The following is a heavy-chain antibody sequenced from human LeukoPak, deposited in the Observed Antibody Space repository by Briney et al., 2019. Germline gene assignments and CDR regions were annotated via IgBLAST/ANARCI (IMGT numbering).Heavy chain of an antibody. CDR3: PTGSCSGVTGDPIFVC. J-gene: IGHJ4*02. CDR1: GFTFSSYS. Sequence: GGSLRLSCGASGFTFSSYSMNWVRQAPGKGLEWVSSISSSSSYIYYADPVKGRFTISRANPKNSLYLQMSRLRAESSAVYYCPTGSCSGVTGDPIFVCCGQGNLVTVSS. V-gene: IGHV3-21*01. CDR2: ISSSSSYI. D-gene: IGHD2-15*01.